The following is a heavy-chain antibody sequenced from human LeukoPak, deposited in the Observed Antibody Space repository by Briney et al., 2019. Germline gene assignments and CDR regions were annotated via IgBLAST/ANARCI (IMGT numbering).Heavy chain of an antibody. V-gene: IGHV7-4-1*01. CDR3: AREYDFWSGYHNYYYFGMGV. D-gene: IGHD3-3*01. Sequence: ASVKVSCKASGYTFTSYAMNWVRQAPAQGLEWMGWINTNTGNPTYAQRFTGRFVFSFDTSVCTAYLQICSLNADGPAVYYCAREYDFWSGYHNYYYFGMGVWGQGTTVTVSS. J-gene: IGHJ6*02. CDR2: INTNTGNP. CDR1: GYTFTSYA.